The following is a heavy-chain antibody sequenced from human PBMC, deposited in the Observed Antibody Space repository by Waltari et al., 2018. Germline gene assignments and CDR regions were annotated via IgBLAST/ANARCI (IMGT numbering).Heavy chain of an antibody. CDR3: ARATSGYYYYYGMDV. CDR1: GYTFTGYY. V-gene: IGHV1-2*04. J-gene: IGHJ6*02. D-gene: IGHD3-3*01. Sequence: QVQLVQSGAEVKKPGASVKVSCKASGYTFTGYYMHWVRQARGQGLEWMGWIKPNSGGTNYAQKLQGWVTMTRDTSISTAYRELGRLRSDDTAVYYCARATSGYYYYYGMDVWGQGTTVTVSS. CDR2: IKPNSGGT.